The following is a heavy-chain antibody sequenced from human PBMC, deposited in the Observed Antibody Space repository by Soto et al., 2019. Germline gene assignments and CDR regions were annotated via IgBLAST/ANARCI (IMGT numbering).Heavy chain of an antibody. Sequence: HPGGSLRLSCAASGFTFSSYGMHWVRQAPGKGLEWVAVISYDGSNKYYADSVKGRFTISRDNSKNTLYLQMNSLRAEDTAVYYCATVDEQYYYDSSGRHWDYWGQGTLVTVSS. J-gene: IGHJ4*02. D-gene: IGHD3-22*01. CDR2: ISYDGSNK. CDR3: ATVDEQYYYDSSGRHWDY. V-gene: IGHV3-30*03. CDR1: GFTFSSYG.